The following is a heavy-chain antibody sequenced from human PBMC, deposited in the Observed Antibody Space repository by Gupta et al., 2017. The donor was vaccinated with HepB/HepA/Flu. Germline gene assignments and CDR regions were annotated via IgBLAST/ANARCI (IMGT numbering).Heavy chain of an antibody. CDR2: INPNSGGT. V-gene: IGHV1-2*02. J-gene: IGHJ3*01. CDR1: GYTFPGYY. Sequence: QVQLVQSGAEVKKPGASVKVSCKASGYTFPGYYMHWVRQAPGQGLEWMGWINPNSGGTNYAQKFQGRVTMTRDTSISTAYMELSRLRSDDTAVYYCARGFGAQLGITMIESWGQGTMVTVSS. D-gene: IGHD3-22*01. CDR3: ARGFGAQLGITMIES.